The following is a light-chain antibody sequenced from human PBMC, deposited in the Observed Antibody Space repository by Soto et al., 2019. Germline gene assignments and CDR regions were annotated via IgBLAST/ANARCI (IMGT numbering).Light chain of an antibody. V-gene: IGKV3-15*01. CDR1: QSVSSN. J-gene: IGKJ2*01. Sequence: EIVMTQSPATLSVSPGERATLSCRASQSVSSNLAWYQHKPGQAPRLLIYGASTRATGIPGRFSGSGSGTEFTLTISSLQSEDFAVYYCQQYNNWPPYTFGQGTKLEIK. CDR3: QQYNNWPPYT. CDR2: GAS.